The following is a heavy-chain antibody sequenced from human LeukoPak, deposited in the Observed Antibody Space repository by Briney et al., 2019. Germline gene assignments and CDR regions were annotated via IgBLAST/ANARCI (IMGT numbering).Heavy chain of an antibody. CDR1: GFIFSSYS. CDR3: AKAASSSWPSYHYGMDV. CDR2: ITGSGGNT. Sequence: GGSLRLSCAASGFIFSSYSMSWVRQAPGKGLEWVSVITGSGGNTYYADSVKGRFTISKDNSKNTAYLQMSSLRVDDTAVYYCAKAASSSWPSYHYGMDVWGQGTTVTVSS. D-gene: IGHD6-13*01. J-gene: IGHJ6*02. V-gene: IGHV3-23*01.